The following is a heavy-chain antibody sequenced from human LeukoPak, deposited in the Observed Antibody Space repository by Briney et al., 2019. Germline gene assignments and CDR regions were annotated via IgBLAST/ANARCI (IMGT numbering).Heavy chain of an antibody. CDR2: ISGSGGST. CDR1: GFTFSSYA. J-gene: IGHJ4*02. V-gene: IGHV3-23*01. CDR3: AKGVGAWSGYYTFDY. D-gene: IGHD3-3*01. Sequence: PGGSLRLSCAASGFTFSSYAMSWVRQAPGKGLEWVSAISGSGGSTYYADSVKGRFTISRDNSKNTLYLQMNSLRAEDTAVYYCAKGVGAWSGYYTFDYWGQGTRVTVSS.